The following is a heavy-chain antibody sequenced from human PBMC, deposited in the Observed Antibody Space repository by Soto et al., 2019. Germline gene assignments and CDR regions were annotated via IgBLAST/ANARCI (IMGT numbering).Heavy chain of an antibody. CDR2: INAGNGNT. J-gene: IGHJ2*01. V-gene: IGHV1-3*01. CDR1: GYTFTSYA. Sequence: ASVKVSCKASGYTFTSYAMHWVRQAPGQRLEWMGWINAGNGNTNYAQKLQGRVTMTTDTSTSTAYMELRSLRSDDTAVYYCAVKNYGGNSGPRYFDLWGRGTLVTVSS. D-gene: IGHD4-17*01. CDR3: AVKNYGGNSGPRYFDL.